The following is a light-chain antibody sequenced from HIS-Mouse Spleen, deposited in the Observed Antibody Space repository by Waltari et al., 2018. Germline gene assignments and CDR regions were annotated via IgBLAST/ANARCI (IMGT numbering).Light chain of an antibody. Sequence: SSELTQDPAVSVALGQTVRITCQGDSLRSYYASWYQQKPGQAPVLVIYGTNNRPSWIPDRFSGSSSGNTASLTITGAQAEDEADYYCNSRDSSGNHVVFGGGTKLTVL. CDR2: GTN. CDR3: NSRDSSGNHVV. V-gene: IGLV3-19*01. CDR1: SLRSYY. J-gene: IGLJ2*01.